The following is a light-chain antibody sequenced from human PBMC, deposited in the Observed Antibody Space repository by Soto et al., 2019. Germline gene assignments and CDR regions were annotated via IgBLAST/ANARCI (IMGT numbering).Light chain of an antibody. CDR2: TAS. Sequence: DIQMTQSPSSLSASVGDRVTITCRASQGIGNNLAWYQQKPGKVPKVLIYTASTLHSGVPSRFSGSGSGTDFTLTINSLQPEDFATYYCQQSYRFPKTFGRGTKVEVK. V-gene: IGKV1-27*01. CDR3: QQSYRFPKT. CDR1: QGIGNN. J-gene: IGKJ1*01.